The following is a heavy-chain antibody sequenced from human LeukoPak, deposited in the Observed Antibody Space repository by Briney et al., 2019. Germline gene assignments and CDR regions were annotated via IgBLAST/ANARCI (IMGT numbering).Heavy chain of an antibody. D-gene: IGHD6-13*01. J-gene: IGHJ6*02. Sequence: GGSLRLSCAASGFTFSSYGMHWVRQAPGKGLEWVAVIWYDGSNKYYADSVKGRLTISRDNSKNTLYLQMNSLRAEDTAVYYCARDLGYSSSWFATNYYYGMDVWGQGTTVTVSS. CDR3: ARDLGYSSSWFATNYYYGMDV. V-gene: IGHV3-33*01. CDR1: GFTFSSYG. CDR2: IWYDGSNK.